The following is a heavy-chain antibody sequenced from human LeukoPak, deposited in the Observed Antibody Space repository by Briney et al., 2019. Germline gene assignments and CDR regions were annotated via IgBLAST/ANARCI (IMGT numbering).Heavy chain of an antibody. V-gene: IGHV1-69*01. Sequence: SVKVSCKASGGTFSSYAISWVRQAPGQGLEWMGGIIPIFGTANYAQKFQGRVTITADESTSTAYMELSSLRSEDTAVYYCARATALFDAFDIWGQGTKVTVSS. J-gene: IGHJ3*02. CDR3: ARATALFDAFDI. CDR2: IIPIFGTA. D-gene: IGHD4-17*01. CDR1: GGTFSSYA.